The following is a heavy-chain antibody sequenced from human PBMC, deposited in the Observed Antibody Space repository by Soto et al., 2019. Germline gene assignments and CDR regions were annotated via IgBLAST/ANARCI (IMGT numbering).Heavy chain of an antibody. J-gene: IGHJ5*02. V-gene: IGHV3-13*01. Sequence: TWWSLRLSCAGSVFTFSTFDIHWFRQAPGKGLEWVSGIGTLSDTFYAASVQGRFTISRQNAKNSVYLQMNSLRAGDTAFYYCARGRSFSYDSTPPPMFDPWGQGTLVTVSS. CDR1: VFTFSTFD. D-gene: IGHD3-10*01. CDR2: IGTLSDT. CDR3: ARGRSFSYDSTPPPMFDP.